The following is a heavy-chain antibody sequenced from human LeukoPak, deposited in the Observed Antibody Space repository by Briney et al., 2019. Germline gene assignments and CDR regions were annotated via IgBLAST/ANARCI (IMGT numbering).Heavy chain of an antibody. CDR3: ATYSSLNRREFQY. Sequence: PGGSLRLSCAASGFTFSAYTMNWVRQAPGKGLEWVSSISSSSTYIYYADSVKGRFTISRDNAKNSLYLQMNSLRAGDTAVYYCATYSSLNRREFQYWGQGTLLTVSS. J-gene: IGHJ1*01. CDR1: GFTFSAYT. V-gene: IGHV3-21*01. D-gene: IGHD3-22*01. CDR2: ISSSSTYI.